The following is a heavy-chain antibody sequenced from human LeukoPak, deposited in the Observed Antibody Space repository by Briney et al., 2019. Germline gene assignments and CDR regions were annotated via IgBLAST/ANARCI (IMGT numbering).Heavy chain of an antibody. CDR2: ITGSGRST. CDR3: AKETQFGGVIVTNFDY. D-gene: IGHD3-16*02. J-gene: IGHJ4*02. Sequence: GGSLRLSCAASGFTLASYAMSWVRQAPGKGLEWVSAITGSGRSTYYADSAKGRFTISGDNSKNTLYLQMNSLRAEDTAVYYCAKETQFGGVIVTNFDYWGQGTLVTVSS. CDR1: GFTLASYA. V-gene: IGHV3-23*01.